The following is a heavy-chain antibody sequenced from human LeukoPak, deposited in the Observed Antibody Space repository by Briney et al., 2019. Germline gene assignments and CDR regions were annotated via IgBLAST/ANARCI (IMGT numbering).Heavy chain of an antibody. J-gene: IGHJ1*01. CDR3: AKDKRFGYFQH. D-gene: IGHD3-16*01. V-gene: IGHV3-9*01. CDR1: GVTFDDYA. Sequence: GGSLRLSCAASGVTFDDYAMHWVRQAPGKGLEWVSGISWNSGSIGYADSVKGRFTISRDNTKNSLYLQMNSLRAEDTALYYCAKDKRFGYFQHWGQGTLVTVSS. CDR2: ISWNSGSI.